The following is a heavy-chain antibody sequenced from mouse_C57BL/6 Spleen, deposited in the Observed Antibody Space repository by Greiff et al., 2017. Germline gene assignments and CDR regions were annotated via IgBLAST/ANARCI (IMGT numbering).Heavy chain of an antibody. CDR2: IDPSDSDT. Sequence: QVQLKQPGAELVRPGSSVKLSCKASGYTFTSYWMHWVKQRPIQGLEWIGNIDPSDSDTHYNQKFKDKATLTVDKSSSKAYMQLISLTSEDSAVYFCARWELQAMCYWGQGTSVTVSS. CDR3: ARWELQAMCY. CDR1: GYTFTSYW. J-gene: IGHJ4*01. V-gene: IGHV1-52*01. D-gene: IGHD2-1*01.